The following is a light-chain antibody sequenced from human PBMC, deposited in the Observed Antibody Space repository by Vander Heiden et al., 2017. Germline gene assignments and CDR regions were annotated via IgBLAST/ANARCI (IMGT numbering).Light chain of an antibody. V-gene: IGKV1-39*01. Sequence: DIQMTQSPSSLSASVGDRVTITCRASQRINTYLNWYQQKPGRAPKLLIYAASTLQSGVPSRFSGSGSGTDFSLTISSLQPEDFATYYCQQAYTMPRTFGQGTKVEIK. CDR1: QRINTY. J-gene: IGKJ1*01. CDR2: AAS. CDR3: QQAYTMPRT.